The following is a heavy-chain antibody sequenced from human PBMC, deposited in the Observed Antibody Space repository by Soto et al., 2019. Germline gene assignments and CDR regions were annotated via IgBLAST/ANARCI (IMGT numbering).Heavy chain of an antibody. CDR1: GYIFSNYY. Sequence: QVQLVQSGAEVKKPGTSVKVSCKASGYIFSNYYMHWVRQAPGQGLEWMGVFNPSGDATHYAQSFQGRVSVTRDTSTSTVYMEQSTLTSEDTAVYYCARRGMSKIGFDTWGQGTMVTVSS. D-gene: IGHD3-10*01. V-gene: IGHV1-46*01. CDR3: ARRGMSKIGFDT. CDR2: FNPSGDAT. J-gene: IGHJ3*02.